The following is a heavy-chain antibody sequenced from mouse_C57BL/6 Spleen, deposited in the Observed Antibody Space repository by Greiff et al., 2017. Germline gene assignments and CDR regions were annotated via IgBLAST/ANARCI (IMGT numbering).Heavy chain of an antibody. J-gene: IGHJ4*01. CDR1: GYTFTDYY. Sequence: VQLQQSGPELVKPGASVKISCKASGYTFTDYYMNWVKQSHGKSLEWIGDINPNNGGTSYNQKFKGKATLTVDKSSSTAYMELRSLTSEDSAVYYCARRGDYDEDYAMDYWGQGTSVTVSS. V-gene: IGHV1-26*01. D-gene: IGHD2-4*01. CDR2: INPNNGGT. CDR3: ARRGDYDEDYAMDY.